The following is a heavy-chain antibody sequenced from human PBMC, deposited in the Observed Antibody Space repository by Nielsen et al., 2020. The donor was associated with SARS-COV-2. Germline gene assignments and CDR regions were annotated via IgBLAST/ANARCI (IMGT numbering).Heavy chain of an antibody. D-gene: IGHD3-3*01. Sequence: SGPTLVKPTQTLTLTCTFSGFSLSTSGVGVGWIRQPPGKALEWPALIYWDDDKRYSPSLKSRLTISKDTSKNQVVLTMTNMDPVDTATYYCARTSLRFLEWSPIDYWGQGTLVTVSS. CDR1: GFSLSTSGVG. CDR2: IYWDDDK. J-gene: IGHJ4*02. V-gene: IGHV2-5*02. CDR3: ARTSLRFLEWSPIDY.